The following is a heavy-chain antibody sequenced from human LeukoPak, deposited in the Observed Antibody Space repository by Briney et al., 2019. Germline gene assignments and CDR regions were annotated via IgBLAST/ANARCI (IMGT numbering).Heavy chain of an antibody. CDR3: ARGRAQYSSGWYWVD. D-gene: IGHD6-19*01. V-gene: IGHV1-18*01. Sequence: ASVKVSCKASGYTFTSYGISWVRQAPGHGLEWMGWISAYNGNTNYAQKLQGRVTMTTDTSTSTAYMELRSLRSDDTAVYYCARGRAQYSSGWYWVDWGQGTLVTVSS. CDR1: GYTFTSYG. J-gene: IGHJ4*02. CDR2: ISAYNGNT.